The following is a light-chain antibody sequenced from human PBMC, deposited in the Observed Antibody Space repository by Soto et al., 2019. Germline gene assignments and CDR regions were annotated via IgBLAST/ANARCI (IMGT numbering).Light chain of an antibody. Sequence: DIRLTQSPSSLSEAVGDRITINCQASRDIAHYLSWYQQKPGKAPQLLVYDASKLQTGVPSRFSGSASGTDFTFAISSLQPEDRATYFCQQYDDLPLTFGGGTKVEIK. J-gene: IGKJ4*01. V-gene: IGKV1-33*01. CDR1: RDIAHY. CDR3: QQYDDLPLT. CDR2: DAS.